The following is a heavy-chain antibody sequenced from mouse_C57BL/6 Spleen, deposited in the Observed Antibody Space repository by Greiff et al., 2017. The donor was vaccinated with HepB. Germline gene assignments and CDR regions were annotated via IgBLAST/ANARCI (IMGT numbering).Heavy chain of an antibody. CDR1: GFTFSSYG. V-gene: IGHV5-6*01. CDR3: ARHPLITAYAMDY. Sequence: EVQRVESGGDLVKPGGSLKLSCAASGFTFSSYGMSWVRQTPDKRLEWVATISSGGSYTYYPDSVKGRFTISRDNAKNTLYLQMSSLKSEDTAMYYCARHPLITAYAMDYWGQGTSVTVSS. D-gene: IGHD1-1*01. CDR2: ISSGGSYT. J-gene: IGHJ4*01.